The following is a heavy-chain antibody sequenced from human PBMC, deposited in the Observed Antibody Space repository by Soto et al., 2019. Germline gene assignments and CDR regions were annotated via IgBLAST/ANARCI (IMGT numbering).Heavy chain of an antibody. V-gene: IGHV4-31*03. J-gene: IGHJ4*02. CDR3: ARGLSAVTTLEYYFDY. Sequence: QVQLQESGPGLVKPSQTLSLTCTVSGGSISSGGYYWSWIRQHPGKGLEWIGYIYYSGSTYYNPSLKSRVTISVDMSKNQFSLKLSTVTAAYTAVYYCARGLSAVTTLEYYFDYWGQGTLVTVSS. CDR2: IYYSGST. CDR1: GGSISSGGYY. D-gene: IGHD4-17*01.